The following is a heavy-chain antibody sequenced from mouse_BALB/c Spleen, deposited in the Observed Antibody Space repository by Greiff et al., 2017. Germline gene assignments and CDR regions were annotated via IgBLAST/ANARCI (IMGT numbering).Heavy chain of an antibody. D-gene: IGHD4-1*01. CDR1: GFTFSSFG. Sequence: EVKLMESGGGLVQPGGSRKLSCAASGFTFSSFGMHWVRQAPEKGLEWVAYISSGSSTIYYADTVKGRFTISRDNPKNTLFLQMTRLRSEDTAMYYCARSGNWDLDYWGQGTTLTVSS. CDR3: ARSGNWDLDY. CDR2: ISSGSSTI. V-gene: IGHV5-17*02. J-gene: IGHJ2*01.